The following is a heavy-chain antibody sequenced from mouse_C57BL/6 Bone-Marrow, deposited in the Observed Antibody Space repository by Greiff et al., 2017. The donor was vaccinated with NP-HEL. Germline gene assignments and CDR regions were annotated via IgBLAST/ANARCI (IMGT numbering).Heavy chain of an antibody. Sequence: VQLQQSGPELVKPGVSVKIPCKASGYTFTDYNMDWVKQSHGKSLEWIGDINPNNGGTIYNQKFKGKATLTVDKSSSTAYMELRSLTSEDTAVYYCAIYPRFAYWGQGTLVTVSA. J-gene: IGHJ3*01. CDR3: AIYPRFAY. V-gene: IGHV1-18*01. CDR1: GYTFTDYN. CDR2: INPNNGGT. D-gene: IGHD2-1*01.